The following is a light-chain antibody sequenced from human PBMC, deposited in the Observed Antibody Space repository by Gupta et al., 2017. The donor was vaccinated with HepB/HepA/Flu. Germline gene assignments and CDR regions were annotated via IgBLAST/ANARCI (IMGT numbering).Light chain of an antibody. CDR2: GAS. J-gene: IGKJ5*01. V-gene: IGKV1-39*01. CDR3: QQSFGTIT. Sequence: DIQMTQSPSSLSASVGDRVTITCRASQSIDNYLNWYQQKPGKAPKLLIYGASTLRSGVPSRFSGGGSGTDFTLTSSRLQPEDFATYYCQQSFGTITFGQGTRLDIK. CDR1: QSIDNY.